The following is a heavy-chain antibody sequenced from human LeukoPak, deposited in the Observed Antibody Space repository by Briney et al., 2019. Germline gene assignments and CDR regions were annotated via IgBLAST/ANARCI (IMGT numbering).Heavy chain of an antibody. CDR1: GITLSNYG. V-gene: IGHV3-23*01. CDR2: ISGSGGST. CDR3: AKRGVVIRVILVGFHKEAYYFDS. D-gene: IGHD2-21*01. Sequence: GGSLRLSCAVSGITLSNYGLSWVRQAPGKGLEWVAGISGSGGSTNYADSVKGRFTISRDNPKNTLYLQLNSLRVEDTAVYFCAKRGVVIRVILVGFHKEAYYFDSWGQGALVTVSS. J-gene: IGHJ4*02.